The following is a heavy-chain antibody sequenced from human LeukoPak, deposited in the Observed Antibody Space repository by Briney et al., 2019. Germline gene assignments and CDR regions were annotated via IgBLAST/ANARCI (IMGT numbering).Heavy chain of an antibody. CDR1: GFTFGSNY. V-gene: IGHV3-66*01. CDR2: IFSHGET. CDR3: ARDPPAVSINTYA. D-gene: IGHD2-8*01. Sequence: GGSLRLSCAASGFTFGSNYMNWVRQAPGKGLEWVSLIFSHGETSYEDSVKGRFTISRDNSKNTMYLQTNGLRVEDTAVYYCARDPPAVSINTYAWGQGTLVTVSS. J-gene: IGHJ4*02.